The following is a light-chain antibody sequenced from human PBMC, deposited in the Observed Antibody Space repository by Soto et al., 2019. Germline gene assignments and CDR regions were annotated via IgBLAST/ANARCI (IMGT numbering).Light chain of an antibody. V-gene: IGLV2-8*01. Sequence: QSVLTQPPSASGSPGQSVTISCTGTSSDVGGYHYVSWYQQHPGKAPKVMIYEVSKRPSGVPDRFSGSKSGNTASLTVSGLQAEDEADYYCSSYGGRNNLLFGGGTKLTVL. J-gene: IGLJ2*01. CDR2: EVS. CDR3: SSYGGRNNLL. CDR1: SSDVGGYHY.